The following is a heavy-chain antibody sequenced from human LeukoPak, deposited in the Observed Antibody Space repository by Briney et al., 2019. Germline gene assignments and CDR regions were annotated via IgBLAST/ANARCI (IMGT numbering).Heavy chain of an antibody. CDR2: ISAYNGNT. CDR3: ARLVGVVVPAAIDY. J-gene: IGHJ4*02. V-gene: IGHV1-18*01. Sequence: GASVKVSCKASGYTFTSYGISWVRQAPGQGLEWMGWISAYNGNTNYAQKLQGRVTMTTDTSTSTAYMELRSLRSDDTAVYYCARLVGVVVPAAIDYWGQGTLVTVSS. CDR1: GYTFTSYG. D-gene: IGHD2-2*01.